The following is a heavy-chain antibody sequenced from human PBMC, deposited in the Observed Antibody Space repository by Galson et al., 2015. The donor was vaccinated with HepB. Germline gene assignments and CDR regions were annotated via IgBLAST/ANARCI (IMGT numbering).Heavy chain of an antibody. Sequence: SLRLSCAASGFTFSSNAMTWVRQAPGKGLEWVSSIRDRGGSTDYADTVTGRLTISRDNSKNTLYLQMNSLKVEDTAVYYCAKDQRSSRASRYDWFDPWGQGTLVTVSS. CDR2: IRDRGGST. J-gene: IGHJ5*02. V-gene: IGHV3-23*01. CDR1: GFTFSSNA. D-gene: IGHD6-25*01. CDR3: AKDQRSSRASRYDWFDP.